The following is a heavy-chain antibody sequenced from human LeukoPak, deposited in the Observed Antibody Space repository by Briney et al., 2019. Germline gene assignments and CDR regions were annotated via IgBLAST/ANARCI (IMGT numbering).Heavy chain of an antibody. J-gene: IGHJ4*02. CDR2: IYHSGSA. CDR1: GFSISSGYY. D-gene: IGHD2-15*01. V-gene: IGHV4-38-2*02. Sequence: SETLSLTCTVSGFSISSGYYWGWIRQPPGKGLEWIGDIYHSGSAYYNPSLKSRVTLSVDTSKNQFSLNLTSVTAADTAVYYCARDGRYCSGGSCYLDYWGQGTLVTVSS. CDR3: ARDGRYCSGGSCYLDY.